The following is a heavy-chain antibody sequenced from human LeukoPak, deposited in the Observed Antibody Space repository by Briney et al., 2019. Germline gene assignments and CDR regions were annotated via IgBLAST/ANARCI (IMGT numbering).Heavy chain of an antibody. CDR3: AREYGSGSYLYYFDY. CDR1: GFTFSSYS. Sequence: TGGSLRLSCAASGFTFSSYSMNWVRQAPGKGLEWVSSISSSSSYIYYADSVKGRFTISRDNAKNSLYLQMNSLRAEDTAVYYCAREYGSGSYLYYFDYWGQGTLVTVSS. D-gene: IGHD3-10*01. J-gene: IGHJ4*02. V-gene: IGHV3-21*01. CDR2: ISSSSSYI.